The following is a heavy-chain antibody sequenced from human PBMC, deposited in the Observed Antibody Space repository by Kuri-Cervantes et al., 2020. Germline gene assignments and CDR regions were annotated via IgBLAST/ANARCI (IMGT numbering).Heavy chain of an antibody. CDR2: ISYDGGTK. CDR1: GFTFSSFA. D-gene: IGHD3-10*01. CDR3: AKDRRVRGVHPLHYYYYMDV. J-gene: IGHJ6*03. V-gene: IGHV3-30-3*01. Sequence: GESLKISCAASGFTFSSFAMHWVRQAPGKGLKWVSVISYDGGTKYYVDSVKDRFTISRDNSKNTLYLQMNSLRAEDTAVYYCAKDRRVRGVHPLHYYYYMDVWGKGTTVTVSS.